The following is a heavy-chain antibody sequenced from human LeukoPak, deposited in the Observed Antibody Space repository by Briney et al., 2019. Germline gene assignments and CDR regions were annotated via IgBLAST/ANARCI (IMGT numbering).Heavy chain of an antibody. Sequence: PGRSLRLSCAASGFTFSSYGMHWVRQAPGKGLEWVAVISYDGSNKYYADSVKGRFTISRGNSKNTLYLQMNSLRAEDTAVYYCAKDPWYCSGGSCYWYFDYWGQGTLVTVSS. D-gene: IGHD2-15*01. CDR3: AKDPWYCSGGSCYWYFDY. CDR2: ISYDGSNK. V-gene: IGHV3-30*18. CDR1: GFTFSSYG. J-gene: IGHJ4*02.